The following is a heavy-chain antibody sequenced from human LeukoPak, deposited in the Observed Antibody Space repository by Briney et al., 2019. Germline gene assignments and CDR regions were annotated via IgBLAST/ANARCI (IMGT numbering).Heavy chain of an antibody. D-gene: IGHD3-22*01. Sequence: KSSETLSLTCTVYGKSFSGYYWTCIRQSPGKGLEWIGEINHSGSTNYNPSLKSRVSISIDTSKNHLSLKLSSVTAADTAVYYCARDPSIYDSSGSDYWGQGTLVTVSS. CDR1: GKSFSGYY. J-gene: IGHJ4*02. V-gene: IGHV4-34*01. CDR2: INHSGST. CDR3: ARDPSIYDSSGSDY.